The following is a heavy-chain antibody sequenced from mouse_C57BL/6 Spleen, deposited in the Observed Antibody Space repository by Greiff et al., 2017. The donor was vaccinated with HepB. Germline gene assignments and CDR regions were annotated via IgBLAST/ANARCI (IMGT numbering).Heavy chain of an antibody. V-gene: IGHV5-4*03. CDR3: AGGRNYYVSSYDYVDY. CDR2: ISDGGSYT. CDR1: GFTFSSYA. D-gene: IGHD1-1*01. Sequence: EVMLVESGGGLVKPGGSLKLSCAASGFTFSSYAMSWVRQTPEKRMEWVATISDGGSYTYYPDNVKGRFTISRDNAKNNLYLQMSHLKSEDTAMYYCAGGRNYYVSSYDYVDYWGQGTTLTVSS. J-gene: IGHJ2*01.